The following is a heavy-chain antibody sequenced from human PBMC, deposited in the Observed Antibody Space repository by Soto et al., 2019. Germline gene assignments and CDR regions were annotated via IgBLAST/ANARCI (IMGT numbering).Heavy chain of an antibody. CDR2: IWYDGSKI. D-gene: IGHD6-13*01. CDR3: ARPLEQHQLGFGMDV. J-gene: IGHJ6*01. V-gene: IGHV3-33*01. Sequence: GGSLRLSCAASGFTFSSYGMRWVRQAPGKGLEWVAVIWYDGSKIYYADSVKGRFTISRDNSKSTLYLQMNSLRAEDTAVYYCARPLEQHQLGFGMDVWGQGSPVTVSS. CDR1: GFTFSSYG.